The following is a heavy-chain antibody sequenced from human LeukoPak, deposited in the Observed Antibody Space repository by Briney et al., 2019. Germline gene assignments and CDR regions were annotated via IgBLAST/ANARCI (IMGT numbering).Heavy chain of an antibody. CDR1: GDSVSSNSAT. Sequence: SQTLSLTCAISGDSVSSNSATWNWIRQSPSRGLEWLGRTYYRSKWYNDYAVSVKSRITINPGTSKNQFSLQLNSVTPEDTAMYYCARGVVVGATFSGFDIWGQGTMVTVSS. V-gene: IGHV6-1*01. J-gene: IGHJ3*02. CDR2: TYYRSKWYN. D-gene: IGHD1-26*01. CDR3: ARGVVVGATFSGFDI.